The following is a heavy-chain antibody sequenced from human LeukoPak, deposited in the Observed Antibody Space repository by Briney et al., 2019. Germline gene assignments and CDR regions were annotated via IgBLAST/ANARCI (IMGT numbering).Heavy chain of an antibody. D-gene: IGHD1-1*01. CDR1: TFSSSNAW. CDR3: AKDWMPYNRVFDCFDF. J-gene: IGHJ4*02. Sequence: GGSLRLSCAASTFSSSNAWMNWVRQAPGKGLEWVGRIKSKTDGGTTDYAAPVKGRFTISRDDSKNTLYLQMNSLKTEDTAVYYCAKDWMPYNRVFDCFDFWGQGTLVTVSS. V-gene: IGHV3-15*01. CDR2: IKSKTDGGTT.